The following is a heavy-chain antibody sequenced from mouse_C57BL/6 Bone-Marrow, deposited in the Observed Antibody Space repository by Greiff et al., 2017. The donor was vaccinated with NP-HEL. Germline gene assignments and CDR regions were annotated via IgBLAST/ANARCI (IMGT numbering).Heavy chain of an antibody. D-gene: IGHD2-1*01. CDR1: GYTFTSYW. J-gene: IGHJ2*01. CDR3: AFYPYYFDY. CDR2: IDPSDSYT. V-gene: IGHV1-50*01. Sequence: VQLQQPGAELVKPGASVKLSCKASGYTFTSYWMQWVKQRPGQGLEWIGEIDPSDSYTNYNQKFKGKATLTVDTSSSTAYMQLSSLTSEDSAVYYCAFYPYYFDYWGQGTTLTVSS.